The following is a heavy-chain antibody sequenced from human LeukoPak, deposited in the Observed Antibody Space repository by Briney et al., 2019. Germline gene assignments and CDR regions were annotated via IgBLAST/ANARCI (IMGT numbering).Heavy chain of an antibody. CDR3: ARGIGGVVPAANSY. D-gene: IGHD2-2*01. CDR2: INPNSGGT. Sequence: ASVKVSCKASGYTFTGYYMHWVRHAPGQGLEWMGWINPNSGGTNYAQKFQGRVTMTRDTSISTAYMELSRLRSDDTAVYYCARGIGGVVPAANSYWGQGTLVTVSS. J-gene: IGHJ4*02. CDR1: GYTFTGYY. V-gene: IGHV1-2*02.